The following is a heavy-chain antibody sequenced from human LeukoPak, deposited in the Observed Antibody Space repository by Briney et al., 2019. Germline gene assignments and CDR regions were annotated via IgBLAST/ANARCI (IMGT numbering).Heavy chain of an antibody. CDR3: ARDSDYYAFTY. CDR1: GFTVSSNY. J-gene: IGHJ4*02. V-gene: IGHV3-53*01. D-gene: IGHD1-26*01. Sequence: PGGSLRLSCVASGFTVSSNYMSWVRQAPGKGLEWVSVIYSGGSTYCADSVKGRFTISRDNSKNTVYLQMNSLRAEDTAIYYCARDSDYYAFTYWGQGTLVTVSS. CDR2: IYSGGST.